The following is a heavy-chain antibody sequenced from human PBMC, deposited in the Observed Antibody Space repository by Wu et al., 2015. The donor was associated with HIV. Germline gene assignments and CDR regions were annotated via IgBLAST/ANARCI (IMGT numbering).Heavy chain of an antibody. J-gene: IGHJ4*02. CDR2: IIPIFGAT. CDR3: ARGDYANYDFWSAYPSY. Sequence: QVKLVQSGAEVKKPGSSVKVSCKASEGTFSSYAFTWVRQAPGLGLEWMGGIIPIFGATSYAQKFQGRVTITADESTSTVYMELSSLRSEDTAVYFCARGDYANYDFWSAYPSYWGQGTLVTVSS. CDR1: EGTFSSYA. V-gene: IGHV1-69*01. D-gene: IGHD3-3*01.